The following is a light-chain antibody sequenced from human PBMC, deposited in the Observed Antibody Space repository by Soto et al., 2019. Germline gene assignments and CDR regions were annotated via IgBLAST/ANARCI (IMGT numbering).Light chain of an antibody. CDR2: DVS. J-gene: IGLJ3*02. CDR3: SSYTSTGAPWV. V-gene: IGLV2-14*01. CDR1: SSDVGAYNY. Sequence: QSALTQPASVSGSPGQSITISCTGTSSDVGAYNYVSWYQQHPGKAPKLMIYDVSNRPSGVSTRFSGSKSGNTASLTISGLQAEDEADYYCSSYTSTGAPWVFGGGTKLTVL.